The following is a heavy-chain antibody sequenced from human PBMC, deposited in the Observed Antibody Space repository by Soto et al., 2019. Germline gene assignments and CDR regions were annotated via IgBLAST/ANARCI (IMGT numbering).Heavy chain of an antibody. CDR3: AAGGGLPRYY. D-gene: IGHD3-16*01. CDR2: MYHSGST. Sequence: QLQLQESGSGLVKPSQTLSLTCAVSGGSISSGGYSWSWLRQPPGKGLEWIGYMYHSGSTYYNPSLKRGVPITVDRSKNQFSLKLSSATAADTAVDCCAAGGGLPRYYWCQRTLVTVSS. V-gene: IGHV4-30-2*01. CDR1: GGSISSGGYS. J-gene: IGHJ4*02.